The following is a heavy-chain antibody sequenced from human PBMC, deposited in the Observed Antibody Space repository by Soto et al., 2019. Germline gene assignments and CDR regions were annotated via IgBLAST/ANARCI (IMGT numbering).Heavy chain of an antibody. V-gene: IGHV4-30-4*01. CDR2: IYYSGST. Sequence: PSETLSLTCTVSGGSISSGDYYWSWIRQPPGKGLEWIGYIYYSGSTYYNPSLKSRVTISVDTSKNQFSLKLSSVTAADTAVYYCARARRYDDSSVRGRNNWFDPWGQRTLVTVSS. CDR3: ARARRYDDSSVRGRNNWFDP. D-gene: IGHD3-22*01. CDR1: GGSISSGDYY. J-gene: IGHJ5*02.